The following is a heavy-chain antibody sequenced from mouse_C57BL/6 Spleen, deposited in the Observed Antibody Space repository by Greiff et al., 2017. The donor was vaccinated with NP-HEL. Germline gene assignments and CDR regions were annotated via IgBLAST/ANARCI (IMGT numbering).Heavy chain of an antibody. CDR2: ILPGSGST. J-gene: IGHJ4*01. D-gene: IGHD2-4*01. V-gene: IGHV1-9*01. CDR3: ERRPGAFYYDDDEDAMDY. CDR1: GYTFTGYW. Sequence: QVQLQQSGAELMKPGASVKLSCKATGYTFTGYWIEWVKQRPGHGLEWIGEILPGSGSTNYNEKFKGKATFTADTSSNTAYMQLSSLTTEDSAIYYCERRPGAFYYDDDEDAMDYWGQGTSVTVSS.